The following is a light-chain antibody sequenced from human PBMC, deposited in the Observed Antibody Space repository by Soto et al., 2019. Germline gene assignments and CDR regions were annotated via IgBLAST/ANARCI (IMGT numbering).Light chain of an antibody. CDR3: QHFGGTTFT. Sequence: RQSPATLSVYPGERAALPYRASQSVSSNLAWYQQKPGQAPRLLIYGASTRATGIPDRFSGSGSGTDFTLTISRLEPGDFAVYYCQHFGGTTFTFGQGTRLEIK. J-gene: IGKJ5*01. V-gene: IGKV3-20*01. CDR1: QSVSSN. CDR2: GAS.